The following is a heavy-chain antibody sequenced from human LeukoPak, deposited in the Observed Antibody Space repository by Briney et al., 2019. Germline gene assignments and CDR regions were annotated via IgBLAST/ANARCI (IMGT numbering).Heavy chain of an antibody. CDR1: GGSISSSSYY. D-gene: IGHD2-8*02. V-gene: IGHV4-39*01. CDR3: ARRVDCTGGVCYWMYYFDY. J-gene: IGHJ4*02. CDR2: IYQRGST. Sequence: PSETLSLTCTVSGGSISSSSYYWGWIRQPPGKGLEWIGSIYQRGSTYYNPSLKIRVTISVDTSKNQFSLKLSSVTAADTAVYYCARRVDCTGGVCYWMYYFDYWGQGTLVTVSS.